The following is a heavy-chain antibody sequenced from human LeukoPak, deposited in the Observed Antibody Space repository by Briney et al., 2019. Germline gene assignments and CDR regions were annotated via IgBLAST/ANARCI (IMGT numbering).Heavy chain of an antibody. CDR1: GFNFTKYG. Sequence: PGGSLRLSCAASGFNFTKYGMHWVRQAPGKGLEWVAFIRYDGSKKYSADSVKGRFTISRDSSKSTLFLQMNSLRPEDAAMYFCAKSLRDDTGYYFWYFDLWGRGTLVTVSS. V-gene: IGHV3-30*02. CDR2: IRYDGSKK. D-gene: IGHD3-9*01. J-gene: IGHJ2*01. CDR3: AKSLRDDTGYYFWYFDL.